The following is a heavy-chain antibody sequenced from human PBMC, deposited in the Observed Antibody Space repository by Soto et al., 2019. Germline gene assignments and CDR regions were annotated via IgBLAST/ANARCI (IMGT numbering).Heavy chain of an antibody. CDR1: GFTFSSYA. Sequence: GGSVRLSCAASGFTFSSYAMHWVRQAPGKGLEWVAVISYDGSNKYYADSVKGRFTISRDNSKNTLYLQMNSLRAEDTAVYYCARPLWRDDYNWGYFDLWGRGTLVTVSS. D-gene: IGHD4-4*01. V-gene: IGHV3-30-3*01. CDR2: ISYDGSNK. J-gene: IGHJ2*01. CDR3: ARPLWRDDYNWGYFDL.